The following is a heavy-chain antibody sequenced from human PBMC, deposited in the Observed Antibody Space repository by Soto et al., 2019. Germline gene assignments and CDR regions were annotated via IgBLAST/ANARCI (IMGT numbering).Heavy chain of an antibody. CDR1: GGSISSGGYY. D-gene: IGHD3-10*01. CDR3: ACEDLWFGELSWVDACDI. Sequence: SETLSLTCTVSGGSISSGGYYWSWIRQHPGKGLEWIGYIYYSGSTYYNPSLKSRVTISVDTSKNQFYLKLSSVTAADTAVYYCACEDLWFGELSWVDACDIWGQGTMVTVS. CDR2: IYYSGST. V-gene: IGHV4-31*03. J-gene: IGHJ3*02.